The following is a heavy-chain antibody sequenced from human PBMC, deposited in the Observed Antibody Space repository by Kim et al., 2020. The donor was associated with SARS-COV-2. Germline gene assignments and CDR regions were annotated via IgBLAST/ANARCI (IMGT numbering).Heavy chain of an antibody. CDR3: ARDLSEDRVITIDYYYYYGMDV. CDR1: GGTFSSYA. Sequence: SVKVSCKASGGTFSSYAISWVRQAPGQGLEWMGGIIPIFGTANYAQKFQGRVTITADESTSTAYMELSSLRSEDTAVYYCARDLSEDRVITIDYYYYYGMDVWGQGTTVTVSS. CDR2: IIPIFGTA. V-gene: IGHV1-69*13. J-gene: IGHJ6*02. D-gene: IGHD3-22*01.